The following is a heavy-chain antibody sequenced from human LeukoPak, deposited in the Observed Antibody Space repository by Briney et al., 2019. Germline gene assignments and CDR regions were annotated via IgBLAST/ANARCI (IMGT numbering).Heavy chain of an antibody. CDR2: INHSGST. CDR3: ARGENGLRAHRYYYYMDV. Sequence: SETLSLTCAVYGGSFSGYYWSWIRQPPGKGLEWIGEINHSGSTNYNPSPKSRVTISVDTSKNQFSLKLSSVTAADTAVYYCARGENGLRAHRYYYYMDVWGKGATVTVSS. J-gene: IGHJ6*03. V-gene: IGHV4-34*01. D-gene: IGHD3-10*01. CDR1: GGSFSGYY.